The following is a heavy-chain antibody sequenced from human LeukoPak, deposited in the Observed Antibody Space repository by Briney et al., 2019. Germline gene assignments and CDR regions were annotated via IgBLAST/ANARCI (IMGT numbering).Heavy chain of an antibody. Sequence: GGSLRLSCAASGFTFSDYYMSWIRQAPGKGLEWVSYISSSGSTIYYADSVKGRFTISRDNAKNSLYLQMNSLRAEDTAVYYCARVTPRSITPHYMDVWGKGTTVTVSS. V-gene: IGHV3-11*01. CDR2: ISSSGSTI. CDR3: ARVTPRSITPHYMDV. J-gene: IGHJ6*03. D-gene: IGHD3-10*01. CDR1: GFTFSDYY.